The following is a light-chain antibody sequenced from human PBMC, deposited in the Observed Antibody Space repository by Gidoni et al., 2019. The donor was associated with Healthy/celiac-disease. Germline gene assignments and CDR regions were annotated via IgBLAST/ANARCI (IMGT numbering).Light chain of an antibody. Sequence: SYELTQPPSVVVSPGQTASITCSGDKLGDYYACWYQQKPGQSPVLVIYQDYKRPSVIPVRFSGSHSRYTATLTIRGTQAMDEGDYSCPAWHSGTVVFGGGTKLTVL. CDR3: PAWHSGTVV. J-gene: IGLJ2*01. V-gene: IGLV3-1*01. CDR2: QDY. CDR1: KLGDYY.